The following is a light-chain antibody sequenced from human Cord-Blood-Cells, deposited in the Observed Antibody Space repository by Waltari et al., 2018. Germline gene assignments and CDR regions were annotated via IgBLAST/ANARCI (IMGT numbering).Light chain of an antibody. CDR1: SSDVGSYNL. V-gene: IGLV2-23*03. CDR2: EGS. CDR3: CSYAGSSTFVV. J-gene: IGLJ2*01. Sequence: QSALTQPASVSGSPGQSITISCTGTSSDVGSYNLVSWYQQHPGKAPKLMIYEGSKRPSGVSNRFSGSKSGNTASLTISGLQAEDEADYYCCSYAGSSTFVVFGXGTKLTXL.